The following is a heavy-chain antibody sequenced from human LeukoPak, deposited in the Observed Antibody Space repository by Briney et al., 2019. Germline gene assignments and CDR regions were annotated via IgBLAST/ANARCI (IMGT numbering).Heavy chain of an antibody. CDR3: ASRLLHNWFDP. Sequence: PSETLSLTCTVSGGSISSGDYYWSWIRQPPGKGLEWIGYIYHSGSTYNNPSLKSRVTISVDTSKNQFSLKLSSVTAADTAVYYCASRLLHNWFDPWGQGTLVTVSS. D-gene: IGHD2/OR15-2a*01. CDR1: GGSISSGDYY. J-gene: IGHJ5*02. V-gene: IGHV4-30-4*01. CDR2: IYHSGST.